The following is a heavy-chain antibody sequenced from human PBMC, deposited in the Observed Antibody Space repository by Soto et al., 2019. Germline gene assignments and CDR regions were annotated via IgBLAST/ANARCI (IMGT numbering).Heavy chain of an antibody. CDR2: ISTYNGDT. Sequence: GASVKVYCKACGYTFTRSRISWVRQDPGQGLEWMGWISTYNGDTNYAQTFQGRVTMTTDTSTSTVHMEVRSLRSDDTAVYYCAREGVAPYYYYGMDVWGQGTPVTVSS. V-gene: IGHV1-18*01. CDR3: AREGVAPYYYYGMDV. J-gene: IGHJ6*02. D-gene: IGHD5-12*01. CDR1: GYTFTRSR.